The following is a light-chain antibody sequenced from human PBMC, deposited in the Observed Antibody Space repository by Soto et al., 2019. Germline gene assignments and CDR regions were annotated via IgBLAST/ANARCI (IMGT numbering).Light chain of an antibody. Sequence: EIVMTQSPSILSLSPGERVTLSCRASQSVSSYLAWYQQKPGQAPRLLIYAASNMATGVPSRFSGSGSGTDFTLTISSLEPEDFAVYYCQQRSNCPPWTFGQGTKVEIK. V-gene: IGKV3-11*01. CDR2: AAS. CDR1: QSVSSY. CDR3: QQRSNCPPWT. J-gene: IGKJ1*01.